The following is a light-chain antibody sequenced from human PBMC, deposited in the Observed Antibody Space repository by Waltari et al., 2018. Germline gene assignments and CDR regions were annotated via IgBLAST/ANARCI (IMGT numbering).Light chain of an antibody. V-gene: IGLV1-40*01. Sequence: QSVLTQPPSVSGAPGQRVIISCAGSGSNVGAGYDVQWYQQLPGRAPTLLLNGNPNRPSGVPDRFSGSKSGASASLAITGLQAEDEADYYCQSYDSNVGGSVFGAGTKVSVL. CDR2: GNP. J-gene: IGLJ1*01. CDR1: GSNVGAGYD. CDR3: QSYDSNVGGSV.